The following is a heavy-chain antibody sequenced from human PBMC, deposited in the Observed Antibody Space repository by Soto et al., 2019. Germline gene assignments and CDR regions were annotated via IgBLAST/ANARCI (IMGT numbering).Heavy chain of an antibody. V-gene: IGHV3-15*07. Sequence: EVQLVESGGGLVKPGGSLRLSCAASGFTFSNAWMNWVRQAPGKGLEWVGRIKSKTDGGTTDYAAPMKGRFTISRDDSKNTLYLQMNSLKTEDTAVYYCTTGWQHIVVVPAAPYYYYYGMDVWGQGTTVTVSS. CDR2: IKSKTDGGTT. CDR3: TTGWQHIVVVPAAPYYYYYGMDV. D-gene: IGHD2-2*01. CDR1: GFTFSNAW. J-gene: IGHJ6*02.